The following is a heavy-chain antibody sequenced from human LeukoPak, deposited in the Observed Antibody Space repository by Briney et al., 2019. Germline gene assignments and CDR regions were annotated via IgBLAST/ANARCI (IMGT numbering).Heavy chain of an antibody. Sequence: HGASVKVSCKASGYTFTSYAMNWVRQAPGQGLEWMGWISAYNGNTNYAQKLQGRVTMTTDTSTSTAYMELRSLRSDDTAVYYCARDHGPTYYYDSSGYYPFDYWGQGTLVTVSS. J-gene: IGHJ4*02. D-gene: IGHD3-22*01. CDR2: ISAYNGNT. CDR1: GYTFTSYA. CDR3: ARDHGPTYYYDSSGYYPFDY. V-gene: IGHV1-18*01.